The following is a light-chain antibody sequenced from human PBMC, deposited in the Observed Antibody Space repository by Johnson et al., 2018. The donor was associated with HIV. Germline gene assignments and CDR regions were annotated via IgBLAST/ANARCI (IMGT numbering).Light chain of an antibody. Sequence: QSVLTQSPSVSAAPGQKVTISCSGSSSNIGNNYVSWYQHLPGTAPKLLIYKNTQRPAGIPDRFSGPKSGTSATLGITGLQTGDEADYYCGTWDSSLSAGGVFGTGTKVTVL. CDR2: KNT. CDR3: GTWDSSLSAGGV. J-gene: IGLJ1*01. CDR1: SSNIGNNY. V-gene: IGLV1-51*02.